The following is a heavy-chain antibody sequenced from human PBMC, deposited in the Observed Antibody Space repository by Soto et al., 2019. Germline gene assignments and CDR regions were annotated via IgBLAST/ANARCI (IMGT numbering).Heavy chain of an antibody. D-gene: IGHD3-10*01. CDR2: ISGSGGST. CDR3: AKDLWVSYYYAASGYVYK. CDR1: GFTFSSYA. V-gene: IGHV3-23*01. J-gene: IGHJ4*02. Sequence: PGGSLRLSCAASGFTFSSYAMSWVRQAQGKGLEWVSAISGSGGSTYYADSVKGRFTISRDNSKNTLYLQMNSLRAEDTAVYYCAKDLWVSYYYAASGYVYKWGQGALVPVSA.